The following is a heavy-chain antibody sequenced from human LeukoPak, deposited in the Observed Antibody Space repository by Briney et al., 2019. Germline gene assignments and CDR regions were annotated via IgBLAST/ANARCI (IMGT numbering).Heavy chain of an antibody. CDR3: ARQTGVGLFILP. V-gene: IGHV4-39*01. CDR2: IYYSGNT. Sequence: NSSETLSLTCAVSGDSIGTSNSYWGWIRRPPGKGLEWVGSIYYSGNTYYNPSLKSRVTISVDTSKNQFSLKLTSVTAADTAVYYCARQTGVGLFILPGGRGTLVTVSS. J-gene: IGHJ4*02. CDR1: GDSIGTSNSY. D-gene: IGHD3-3*01.